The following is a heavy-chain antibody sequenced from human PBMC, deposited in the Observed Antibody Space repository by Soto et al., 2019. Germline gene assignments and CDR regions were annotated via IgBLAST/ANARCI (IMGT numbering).Heavy chain of an antibody. Sequence: SETLSLTCTVSGGSISSISYYWGWIRQPPGKGLEWIGSIYYSGSTYYNPSLKSRVTISVDTSKNQFSLKLSSVTAADTAVYYCASEEATIFGVVTERYWFDPWGQGTLVTVSS. D-gene: IGHD3-3*01. CDR2: IYYSGST. CDR1: GGSISSISYY. V-gene: IGHV4-39*01. J-gene: IGHJ5*02. CDR3: ASEEATIFGVVTERYWFDP.